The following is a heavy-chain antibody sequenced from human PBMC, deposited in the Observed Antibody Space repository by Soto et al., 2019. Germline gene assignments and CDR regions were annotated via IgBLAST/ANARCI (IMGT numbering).Heavy chain of an antibody. D-gene: IGHD3-10*01. Sequence: EVQLVESGGGLVQPGGSLRLSCVVSGFTFSSYSMDWVRQAPGKGLEWVSYITSGSSTIHYADSVKGRFTISRDNAKNSVFLQINSLRVEDTAVYYCVRDAGSLGYWGQGTLVTVSS. CDR1: GFTFSSYS. J-gene: IGHJ4*02. CDR3: VRDAGSLGY. CDR2: ITSGSSTI. V-gene: IGHV3-48*01.